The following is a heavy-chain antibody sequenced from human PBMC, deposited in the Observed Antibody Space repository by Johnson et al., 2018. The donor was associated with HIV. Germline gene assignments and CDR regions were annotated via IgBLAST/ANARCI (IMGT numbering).Heavy chain of an antibody. D-gene: IGHD5-24*01. CDR2: IKQDGSEK. CDR1: GFTFSSSW. J-gene: IGHJ3*02. V-gene: IGHV3-7*01. CDR3: ARDGYNYAFDI. Sequence: QLVESGGGLVQPGGSLRVSCAASGFTFSSSWMSWVRQAPGKGLEWVANIKQDGSEKYYVDSVKGRFTISRDNSKNTLYLQMGSLRAEDMAVYYCARDGYNYAFDIWGQGTMVTVSS.